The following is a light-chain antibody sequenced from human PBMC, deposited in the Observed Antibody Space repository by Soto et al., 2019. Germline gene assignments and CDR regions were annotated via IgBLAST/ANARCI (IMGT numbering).Light chain of an antibody. Sequence: QSVLTQPPSVSAAPGQKVTISCSGSSSNIGNNYVSWYQQLPGTAPKLLIYCNINRPSGVPDRFSGSKSGTSASLVITGLQAEDEADYYCQAYDTSLSGGVVFGAGTKLTVL. V-gene: IGLV1-40*01. J-gene: IGLJ2*01. CDR3: QAYDTSLSGGVV. CDR2: CNI. CDR1: SSNIGNNYV.